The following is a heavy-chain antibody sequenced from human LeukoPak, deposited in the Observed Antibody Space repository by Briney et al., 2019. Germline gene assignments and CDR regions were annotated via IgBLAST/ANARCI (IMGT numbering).Heavy chain of an antibody. V-gene: IGHV1-18*01. CDR2: ISAYNGNT. J-gene: IGHJ4*02. CDR1: GYTFTSYG. CDR3: AREEKNYYDSSGYPLDY. Sequence: ASVKVSCKASGYTFTSYGISWVRQAPGQGLEWMGWISAYNGNTHYAQMFQGRVTMTRDTSTSTAYMELRSLRSDDTAVYYCAREEKNYYDSSGYPLDYWGQGTLVTVSS. D-gene: IGHD3-22*01.